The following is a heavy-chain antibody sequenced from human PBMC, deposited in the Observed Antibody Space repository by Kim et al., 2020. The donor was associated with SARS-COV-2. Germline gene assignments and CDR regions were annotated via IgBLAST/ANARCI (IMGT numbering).Heavy chain of an antibody. CDR3: ARLAARPGIDY. CDR2: T. V-gene: IGHV4-61*07. D-gene: IGHD6-6*01. J-gene: IGHJ4*02. Sequence: THYHPSLKSRVTISVATSKTQFSLKLSSVTAADTAVYYCARLAARPGIDYWGQGTLVTVSS.